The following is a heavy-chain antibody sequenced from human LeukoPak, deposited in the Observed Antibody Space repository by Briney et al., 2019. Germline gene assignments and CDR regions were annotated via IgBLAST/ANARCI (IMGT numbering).Heavy chain of an antibody. J-gene: IGHJ4*02. D-gene: IGHD3-10*01. V-gene: IGHV3-48*01. CDR1: GFNFSSYS. Sequence: PGGSLRLSCAASGFNFSSYSMNWVRQAPGKGLEWVSYISSSSSTIYYADSVKGRFTISRDNDKNSLYLQMNSLRAEDTAVYYCAREGYYGSGSQGSFDYWGQGTLVTVSS. CDR2: ISSSSSTI. CDR3: AREGYYGSGSQGSFDY.